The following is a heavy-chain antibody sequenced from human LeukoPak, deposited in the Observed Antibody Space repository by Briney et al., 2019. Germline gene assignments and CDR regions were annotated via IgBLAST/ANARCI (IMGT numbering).Heavy chain of an antibody. CDR2: IAISSSTI. CDR1: GFTFSSYG. J-gene: IGHJ4*02. V-gene: IGHV3-48*01. Sequence: PGGSLRLSCAASGFTFSSYGFNWVRQAPGRGLEWVSYIAISSSTIYYADSVRGRFTISRDNAQKSPYLQMNRLRAEDTAVYYCARDPDYWGQGTLVTVSS. CDR3: ARDPDY.